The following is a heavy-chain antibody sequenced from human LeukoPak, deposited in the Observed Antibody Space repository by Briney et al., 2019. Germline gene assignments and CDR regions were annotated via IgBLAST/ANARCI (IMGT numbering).Heavy chain of an antibody. J-gene: IGHJ4*01. CDR2: IYSGGST. CDR3: NYYGSGSYYAGDY. D-gene: IGHD3-10*01. V-gene: IGHV3-53*01. Sequence: GGSLRLSCAASGFTVSSNYMSWVRQAPGKGLEWVSVIYSGGSTYYADSVKGRFTISRDNAKNSLYLQMNSLRAEDTAVYYCNYYGSGSYYAGDYWGQGTLVTVSS. CDR1: GFTVSSNY.